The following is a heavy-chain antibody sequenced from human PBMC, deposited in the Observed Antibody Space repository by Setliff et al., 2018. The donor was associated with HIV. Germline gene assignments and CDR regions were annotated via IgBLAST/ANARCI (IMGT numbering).Heavy chain of an antibody. V-gene: IGHV4-38-2*02. D-gene: IGHD6-13*01. CDR1: GSSISSNYY. CDR2: IDASANT. CDR3: ARIGSGWSVGWFDP. J-gene: IGHJ5*02. Sequence: PSETLSLTCTVSGSSISSNYYWAWIRQAPGKGLEWIGCIDASANTYYIPSLKSRATISIDTSKNQLALNLRSVTAADTAVYYCARIGSGWSVGWFDPWGQGTLVTVSS.